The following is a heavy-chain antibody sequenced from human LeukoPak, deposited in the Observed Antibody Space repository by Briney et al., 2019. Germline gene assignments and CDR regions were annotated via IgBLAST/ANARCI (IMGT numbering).Heavy chain of an antibody. D-gene: IGHD3-3*01. Sequence: GGSLRLSCAASGFIFTNYFMSWVRQAPGKGLEWVASIKHDGSEKYYVDSVRGRFTISRDNTMNSLYLQMSSLRAEDTAVYYCATDRGWRTSGYYLYYFEYWGQGTLVTVSS. CDR2: IKHDGSEK. CDR1: GFIFTNYF. CDR3: ATDRGWRTSGYYLYYFEY. J-gene: IGHJ4*02. V-gene: IGHV3-7*01.